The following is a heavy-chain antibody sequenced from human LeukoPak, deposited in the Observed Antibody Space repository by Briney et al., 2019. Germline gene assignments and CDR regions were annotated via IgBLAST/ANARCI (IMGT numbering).Heavy chain of an antibody. CDR1: GFTFSSYW. Sequence: GGSLRLSCAASGFTFSSYWMHWVRQAPGKGLGWVSRINSDGSSTSYADSVKGRFTISRDNAKNTLYLQMNSLRAEDTAVYYCARNYGSGSPFDYWGQGTLVTVSS. CDR2: INSDGSST. V-gene: IGHV3-74*01. J-gene: IGHJ4*02. CDR3: ARNYGSGSPFDY. D-gene: IGHD3-10*01.